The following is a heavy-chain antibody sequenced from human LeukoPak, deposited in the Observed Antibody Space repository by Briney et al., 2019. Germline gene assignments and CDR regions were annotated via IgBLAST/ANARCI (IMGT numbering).Heavy chain of an antibody. Sequence: SVKVSCKASGGTFSSYAISWVRQAPGQGLEWMGGIIPIFGTANYAQKFQGRVTITADESTSTAYMELSSLRAEDTAVYYCARVVVPAAIPVDPWGQGTLVTVSS. J-gene: IGHJ5*02. CDR3: ARVVVPAAIPVDP. CDR1: GGTFSSYA. V-gene: IGHV1-69*13. D-gene: IGHD2-2*02. CDR2: IIPIFGTA.